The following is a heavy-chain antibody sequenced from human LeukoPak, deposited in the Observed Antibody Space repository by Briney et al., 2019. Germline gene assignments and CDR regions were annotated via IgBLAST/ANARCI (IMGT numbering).Heavy chain of an antibody. CDR3: SRGEAGTTFLDY. J-gene: IGHJ4*02. V-gene: IGHV3-11*01. CDR2: ISSSGTTI. Sequence: GGSLRLSCAASGFTFSDYYMSWIRQAPGRGLEWVSYISSSGTTIYYADSVKGRFTISRDNAKNSLYLQMISLRAEDTAVYYCSRGEAGTTFLDYWGQGPLVTVSS. CDR1: GFTFSDYY. D-gene: IGHD1-1*01.